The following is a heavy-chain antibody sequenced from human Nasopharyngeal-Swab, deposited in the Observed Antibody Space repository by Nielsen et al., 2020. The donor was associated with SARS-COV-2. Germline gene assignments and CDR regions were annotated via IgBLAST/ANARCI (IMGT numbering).Heavy chain of an antibody. V-gene: IGHV1-69*13. CDR2: IIPIFGTA. J-gene: IGHJ4*02. CDR3: ARETGDGYNRMEIPFDY. Sequence: SVKVSCKASGGTFSSYAISWVRQAPGQGLEWMGGIIPIFGTANYAQKFQGRVTITADESTGTAYMELSSLRSEDTAVYYCARETGDGYNRMEIPFDYWGQGTLVTVSS. D-gene: IGHD5-24*01. CDR1: GGTFSSYA.